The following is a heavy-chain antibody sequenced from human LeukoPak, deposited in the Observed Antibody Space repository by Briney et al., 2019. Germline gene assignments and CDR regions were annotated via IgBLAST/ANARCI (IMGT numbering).Heavy chain of an antibody. CDR3: ARGTYGYYMDV. CDR1: NYSISNSLY. Sequence: SETLSLTCSGSNYSISNSLYWGWLRQPPGKGLEWIGSIYRSGSAFYNPSLKSRVTISLDTSKNQFSLKLSSVTAADTAVYFCARGTYGYYMDVWGKGTTVTVSS. J-gene: IGHJ6*03. D-gene: IGHD4-17*01. V-gene: IGHV4-38-2*02. CDR2: IYRSGSA.